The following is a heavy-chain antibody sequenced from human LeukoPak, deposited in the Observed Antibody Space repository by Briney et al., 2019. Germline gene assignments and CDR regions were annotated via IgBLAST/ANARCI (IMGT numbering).Heavy chain of an antibody. CDR3: ARDLPEWDCSGYSYYDY. Sequence: GGSLRLSCAASGFTFSSYGMNWVRQAPGKGLEWVSYISRSSSTIYYADSVKGRFTISRDNAKNSLYLQVNSLRAEDTAVYYCARDLPEWDCSGYSYYDYWGQGTLVTVSS. J-gene: IGHJ4*02. D-gene: IGHD3-22*01. CDR1: GFTFSSYG. V-gene: IGHV3-48*01. CDR2: ISRSSSTI.